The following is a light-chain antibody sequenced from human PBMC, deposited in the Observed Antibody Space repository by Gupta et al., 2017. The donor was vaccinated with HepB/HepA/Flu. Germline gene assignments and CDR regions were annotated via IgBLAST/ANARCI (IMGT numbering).Light chain of an antibody. V-gene: IGKV2-30*01. Sequence: DVVMTQSPLSLPVTLGQPASISCRSSQSLVYSDGNTYLNWFQQRPGQSPRRLIYKVSNRDSGVKDRFSGSGEGTDFTLKISRGEADDVGVYYCRQVTHGPLTWTFGQGTKVEIK. CDR2: KVS. CDR3: RQVTHGPLTWT. CDR1: QSLVYSDGNTY. J-gene: IGKJ1*01.